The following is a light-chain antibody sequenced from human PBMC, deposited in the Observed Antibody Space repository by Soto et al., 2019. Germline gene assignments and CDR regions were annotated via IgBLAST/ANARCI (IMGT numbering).Light chain of an antibody. CDR1: QSVSSN. CDR3: QQLYDYPIT. Sequence: EVVMTQSPATLSVSPGERATLSCRASQSVSSNLAWYQQKPGQAPRLLIFGASTRATGIPARFSGSGSGTDFTLTISSLQSEDSGTYYCQQLYDYPITFGPGTKVDVK. V-gene: IGKV3-15*01. CDR2: GAS. J-gene: IGKJ3*01.